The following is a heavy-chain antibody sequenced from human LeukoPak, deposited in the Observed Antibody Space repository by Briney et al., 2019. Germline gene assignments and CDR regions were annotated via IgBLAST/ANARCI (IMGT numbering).Heavy chain of an antibody. J-gene: IGHJ4*02. CDR3: TRDQTPYY. CDR2: IRSEAYGGTP. CDR1: GFTFGDYA. V-gene: IGHV3-49*04. Sequence: GRSLRLSCTASGFTFGDYAMTWDRQAPGKGLEWVGFIRSEAYGGTPEYAASVKGRFTISRDDSKSIAYLQMNSLKTEDTAVYYCTRDQTPYYWGQGTLVTVSS.